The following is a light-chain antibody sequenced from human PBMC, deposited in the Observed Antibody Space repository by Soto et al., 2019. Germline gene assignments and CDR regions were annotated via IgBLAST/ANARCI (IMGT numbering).Light chain of an antibody. V-gene: IGKV3-15*01. J-gene: IGKJ4*01. CDR1: QSVHSN. CDR3: QQYTDWPWGT. Sequence: EIVMTQSPATLSLSPGETATLSCRASQSVHSNLAWFQQHPGQAPRLLIYGASSRDTGIPVRFSGSGSGTEFTLTISSLQPEDVAVYYCQQYTDWPWGTFGGGTKVGIK. CDR2: GAS.